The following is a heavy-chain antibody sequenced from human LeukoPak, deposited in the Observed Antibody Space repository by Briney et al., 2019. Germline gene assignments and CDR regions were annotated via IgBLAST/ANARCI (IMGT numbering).Heavy chain of an antibody. CDR2: IYSGGST. CDR3: ASGLAAAPDY. J-gene: IGHJ4*02. V-gene: IGHV3-53*01. CDR1: GFTVSSNY. D-gene: IGHD6-13*01. Sequence: GGSLRLSCAASGFTVSSNYMSWVRQAPGKGLEWVSVIYSGGSTYYADSVEGRFTISRDSSKNTLYLQMNSLRAEDTAVYYCASGLAAAPDYWGQGTLVTVSS.